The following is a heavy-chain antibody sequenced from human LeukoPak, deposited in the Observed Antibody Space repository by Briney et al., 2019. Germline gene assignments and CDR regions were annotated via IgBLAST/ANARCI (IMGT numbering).Heavy chain of an antibody. CDR3: AGAPSEIGGYYPEYFRH. J-gene: IGHJ1*01. CDR1: GFTLSSYW. Sequence: PGGSLILSCAASGFTLSSYWMHWVRQAPGKGLVWVSRIKSDGRTNYADSVKGRFTISRDNAKNTVSLQMNSLRAEDTGVYYCAGAPSEIGGYYPEYFRHWGQGTLVIVSS. D-gene: IGHD3-22*01. V-gene: IGHV3-74*01. CDR2: IKSDGRT.